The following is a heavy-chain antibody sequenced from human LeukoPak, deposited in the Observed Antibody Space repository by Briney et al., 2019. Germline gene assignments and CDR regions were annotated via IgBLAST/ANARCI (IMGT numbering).Heavy chain of an antibody. Sequence: PGGSLRLSCAASGSTFSSYAMHWVRQAPGKGLEWVAVISYDGSNKYYVDSVKGRFTISRDNSKNTLYLQMNSLRVEDTAVYYCAKEVHIVVVTGTPDFDYWGRGTLVTVSS. CDR3: AKEVHIVVVTGTPDFDY. CDR1: GSTFSSYA. CDR2: ISYDGSNK. J-gene: IGHJ4*02. V-gene: IGHV3-30*04. D-gene: IGHD2-21*02.